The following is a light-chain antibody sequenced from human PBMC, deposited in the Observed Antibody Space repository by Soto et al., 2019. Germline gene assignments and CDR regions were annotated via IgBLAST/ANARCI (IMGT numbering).Light chain of an antibody. CDR3: AAWDDSLSGPV. V-gene: IGLV1-40*01. CDR1: SSNIGAGYP. J-gene: IGLJ2*01. Sequence: QSVLTQPPSVSGAPGQRVTISCTGSSSNIGAGYPVHWYQQLPGTAPKLLVAGNRPSGVPDRFSVSKSGASASLAITGLQAEDEADYYCAAWDDSLSGPVFGGGTKLTVL. CDR2: G.